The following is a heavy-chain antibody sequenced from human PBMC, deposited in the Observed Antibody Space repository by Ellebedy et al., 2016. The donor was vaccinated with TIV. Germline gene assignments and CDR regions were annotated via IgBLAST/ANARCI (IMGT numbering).Heavy chain of an antibody. J-gene: IGHJ4*02. D-gene: IGHD3-10*02. CDR1: GFNFNSHA. V-gene: IGHV3-23*01. CDR2: IGGSGDST. CDR3: ARDRGYLVDTCSVDN. Sequence: GESLKISCAASGFNFNSHAMHWVRQAPGKGLEWVSGIGGSGDSTHYADSVKGRFTISRDNSKDTLYLQMNSLRDEDTALYYCARDRGYLVDTCSVDNWGQGTLVTVSS.